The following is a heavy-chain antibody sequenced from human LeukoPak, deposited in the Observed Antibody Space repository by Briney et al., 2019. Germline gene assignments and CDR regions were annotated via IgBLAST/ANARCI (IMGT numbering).Heavy chain of an antibody. CDR3: ARDRTRWDIVVVPAAIFDY. V-gene: IGHV3-30-3*01. CDR1: GFTFSSYA. D-gene: IGHD2-2*02. J-gene: IGHJ4*02. CDR2: ISYDGSNK. Sequence: GRSLRLSYAASGFTFSSYAMHWVRQAPGKGLEWVAVISYDGSNKYYADSVKGRFTISRDNSKNTLYLQMNSLRAEDTAVYYCARDRTRWDIVVVPAAIFDYWGQGTLVTVSS.